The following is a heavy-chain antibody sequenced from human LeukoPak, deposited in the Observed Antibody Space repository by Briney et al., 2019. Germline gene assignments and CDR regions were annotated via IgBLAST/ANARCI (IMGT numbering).Heavy chain of an antibody. Sequence: GGTLRLSCAASGFTFSSYGMHWVRQAPGKGLEWVAFIRYDGSNKYYDSVKGRFTISRDNSKNTLYLQMNSLRAEDTAVYYCARRYCSGGSCYSIDYWGQGTLVTVSS. CDR2: IRYDGSNK. CDR1: GFTFSSYG. D-gene: IGHD2-15*01. V-gene: IGHV3-30*02. J-gene: IGHJ4*02. CDR3: ARRYCSGGSCYSIDY.